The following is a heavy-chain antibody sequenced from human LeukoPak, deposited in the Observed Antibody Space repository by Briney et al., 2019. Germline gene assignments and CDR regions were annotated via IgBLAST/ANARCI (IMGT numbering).Heavy chain of an antibody. CDR3: ARHVRYCSSTSCWYFDY. Sequence: PSETLSLTCAVSGYSISSGYYSGWIRQPPGKGLEWIGSIYHSGSTYYNPSLKSRVTISVDTSKNQFSLKLSSVTAADTAVYYCARHVRYCSSTSCWYFDYWGQGTLVTVSS. D-gene: IGHD2-2*01. CDR1: GYSISSGYY. V-gene: IGHV4-38-2*01. CDR2: IYHSGST. J-gene: IGHJ4*02.